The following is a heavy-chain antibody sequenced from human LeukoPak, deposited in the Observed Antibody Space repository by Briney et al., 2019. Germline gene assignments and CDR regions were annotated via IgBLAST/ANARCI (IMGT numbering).Heavy chain of an antibody. CDR1: GYPFSGSY. V-gene: IGHV1-2*02. Sequence: ASVKVSCKASGYPFSGSYLHWVRQAPGQGLEWMGWTSCKSGDTNYAQKFQGRVTMTRDTSITTAYMELSRLTSDDTAIYYCARDYFDVAFDPWGQGTLVTVSA. D-gene: IGHD2/OR15-2a*01. J-gene: IGHJ5*02. CDR2: TSCKSGDT. CDR3: ARDYFDVAFDP.